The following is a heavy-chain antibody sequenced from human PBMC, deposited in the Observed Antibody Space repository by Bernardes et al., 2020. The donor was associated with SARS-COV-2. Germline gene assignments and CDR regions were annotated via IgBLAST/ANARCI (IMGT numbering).Heavy chain of an antibody. J-gene: IGHJ4*02. CDR1: GFTFSSYA. Sequence: GSLRLSCSASGFTFSSYAMHWVRQAPGKGLEYVSAISSNGGSTYYADSVKGRFTISRDNSKNTLYLQMSSLRAEDTAVYYCVKDPGNTAMGPYYFDYWGQGTLVTVSS. CDR3: VKDPGNTAMGPYYFDY. V-gene: IGHV3-64D*06. CDR2: ISSNGGST. D-gene: IGHD5-18*01.